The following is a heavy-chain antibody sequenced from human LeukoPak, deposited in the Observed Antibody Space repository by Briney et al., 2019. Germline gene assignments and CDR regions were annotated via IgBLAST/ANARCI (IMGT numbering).Heavy chain of an antibody. Sequence: GGSLRLSCAASGFTFSSYVMSWVRQAPGRGLEWVASISGSGGSTYYADSVKGRFTISRDNAKNSLYLQMNSLRAEDMALYYCAKDISNGSGSYFPYFDYWGQGTLVTVSS. V-gene: IGHV3-23*01. CDR1: GFTFSSYV. J-gene: IGHJ4*02. CDR3: AKDISNGSGSYFPYFDY. D-gene: IGHD3-10*01. CDR2: ISGSGGST.